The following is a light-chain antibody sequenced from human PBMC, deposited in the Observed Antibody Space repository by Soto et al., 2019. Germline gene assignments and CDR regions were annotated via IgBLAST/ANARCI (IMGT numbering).Light chain of an antibody. CDR2: DAS. Sequence: DIQMTQSPSTLSASVGDRVTITCRASQSISDWLAWYQQKPGKAPKLLIYDASSLKSGVPSRFSGSGSGTEFTLTISSLQPDDFATYYYQQYNSYSWTFGQGTKVDIK. J-gene: IGKJ1*01. CDR1: QSISDW. CDR3: QQYNSYSWT. V-gene: IGKV1-5*01.